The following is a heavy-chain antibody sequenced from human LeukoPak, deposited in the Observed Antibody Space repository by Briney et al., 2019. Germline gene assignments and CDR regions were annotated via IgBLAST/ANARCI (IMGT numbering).Heavy chain of an antibody. CDR3: ATGYSDSLRSTLDS. V-gene: IGHV3-23*01. CDR1: GLTFNNYA. D-gene: IGHD3-22*01. Sequence: PGGSLRLSCAASGLTFNNYALTWIRQAPGKGLEWVSSISGRGGNTYYADSVKGRFTISRDDSKNTLFLQMNSLRAEDTAVYYCATGYSDSLRSTLDSWGQETLVTVSS. J-gene: IGHJ5*01. CDR2: ISGRGGNT.